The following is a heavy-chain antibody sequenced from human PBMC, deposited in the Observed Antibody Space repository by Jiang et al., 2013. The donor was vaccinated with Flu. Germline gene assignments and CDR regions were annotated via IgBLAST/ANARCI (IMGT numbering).Heavy chain of an antibody. J-gene: IGHJ6*02. D-gene: IGHD6-19*01. Sequence: QTLSLTCAISGDSVSSNSAAWNWIRQSPSRGLEWLGRTYYRSKWYNDYAVSVKSRITINPDTSKNQFSLQLNSVTPEDTAVYYCAREGVWEANSSGWTYYYYGMDVWGQGTTVTVSS. CDR2: TYYRSKWYN. CDR1: GDSVSSNSAA. CDR3: AREGVWEANSSGWTYYYYGMDV. V-gene: IGHV6-1*01.